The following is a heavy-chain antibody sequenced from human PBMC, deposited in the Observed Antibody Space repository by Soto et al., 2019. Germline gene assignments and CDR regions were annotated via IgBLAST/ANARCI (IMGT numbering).Heavy chain of an antibody. V-gene: IGHV1-46*01. CDR2: INPSGGST. CDR1: GYTFTSYY. J-gene: IGHJ2*01. CDR3: ARVWFYDSSGFDWYFDL. Sequence: ASVKVSCKASGYTFTSYYMHWVRQAPGQGLEWMGIINPSGGSTSYAQKFQGRVTMTRDTSTSTVYMELSSLRSEDTAVYYCARVWFYDSSGFDWYFDLWGRGTLVTVSS. D-gene: IGHD3-22*01.